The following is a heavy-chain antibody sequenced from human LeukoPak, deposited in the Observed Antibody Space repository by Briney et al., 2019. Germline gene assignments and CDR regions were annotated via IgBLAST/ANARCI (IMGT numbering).Heavy chain of an antibody. D-gene: IGHD5-18*01. J-gene: IGHJ4*02. CDR3: AREYTAMAYDY. CDR1: GFIFSSYA. V-gene: IGHV3-21*01. Sequence: TGGSLRLSCAASGFIFSSYAMSWVRQAPGKGLEWVSSISSTSKYIYYANSVKGRFTISRDNAKNSLFLQMNNLRVDDSAVYYCAREYTAMAYDYWGQGNLVTVSS. CDR2: ISSTSKYI.